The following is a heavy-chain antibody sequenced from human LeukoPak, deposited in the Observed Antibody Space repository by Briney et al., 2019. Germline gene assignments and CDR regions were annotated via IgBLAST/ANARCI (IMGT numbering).Heavy chain of an antibody. CDR2: IYYSGST. D-gene: IGHD6-19*01. CDR1: GGSISSYY. J-gene: IGHJ4*02. Sequence: SETLSLTCTVSGGSISSYYWSWIRQPPGKGLEWIGYIYYSGSTNYNPSLKSRVTISVDTSKNQFSLKLSSVTAADPAVYYCAGTHSSGWIDYWGQGTLVTVSS. CDR3: AGTHSSGWIDY. V-gene: IGHV4-59*01.